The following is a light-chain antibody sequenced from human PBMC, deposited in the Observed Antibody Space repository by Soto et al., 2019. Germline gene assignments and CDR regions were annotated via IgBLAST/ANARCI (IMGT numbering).Light chain of an antibody. CDR3: QQYGSSPPIT. CDR1: ESVSSN. J-gene: IGKJ5*01. V-gene: IGKV3-15*01. Sequence: EVVMTQFPATLSVSPGERATLSCRASESVSSNLAWYQQKPGQAPRLIXYGASTRATGIPARFSGSRSGTEFTLTISRLEPEDVAVYYCQQYGSSPPITVGQGTRLEIK. CDR2: GAS.